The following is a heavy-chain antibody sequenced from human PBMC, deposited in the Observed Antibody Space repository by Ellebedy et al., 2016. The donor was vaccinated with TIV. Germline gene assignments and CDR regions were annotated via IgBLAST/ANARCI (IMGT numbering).Heavy chain of an antibody. CDR3: ASGFSYGLLDY. CDR1: GGSLNPYF. Sequence: MPSETLSLTCTVSGGSLNPYFWSWIRQPPGKGLEWIGNIYYSGSTNYNPSLKSRVTISVDTSKNQFSLKLSSVTAADTAVFYCASGFSYGLLDYWGQGTLVAVSS. V-gene: IGHV4-59*01. CDR2: IYYSGST. D-gene: IGHD5-18*01. J-gene: IGHJ4*02.